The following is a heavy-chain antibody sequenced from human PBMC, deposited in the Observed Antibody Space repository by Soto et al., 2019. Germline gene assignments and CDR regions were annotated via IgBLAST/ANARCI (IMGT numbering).Heavy chain of an antibody. D-gene: IGHD1-1*01. CDR2: ISYDGETK. CDR3: TRGPRPSSIGTGAY. J-gene: IGHJ4*02. Sequence: QVHLVESGGGVVQPGRSLRLSCVVSGVTFRTYGIHWVRQAPGKGLEWVAVISYDGETKFYADSVKGRFTISRDNAKDTLYLQMSNLRPEDTAVYYCTRGPRPSSIGTGAYWGRGTQVTVSS. V-gene: IGHV3-30*03. CDR1: GVTFRTYG.